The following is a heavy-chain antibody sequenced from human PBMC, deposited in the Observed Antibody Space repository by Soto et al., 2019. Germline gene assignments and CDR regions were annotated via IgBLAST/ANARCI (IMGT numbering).Heavy chain of an antibody. V-gene: IGHV1-18*01. J-gene: IGHJ4*02. Sequence: EASVKVSCKASGYTFTSYGISWVRQAPGQGLEWMGWISAYNGNTNYAQKLQGRVTMTTDTSTSTAYMELRSLTSDDTAVYYCERDLVRYYDFWSGYRAIDYWGQGTLVTVSS. CDR2: ISAYNGNT. CDR1: GYTFTSYG. CDR3: ERDLVRYYDFWSGYRAIDY. D-gene: IGHD3-3*01.